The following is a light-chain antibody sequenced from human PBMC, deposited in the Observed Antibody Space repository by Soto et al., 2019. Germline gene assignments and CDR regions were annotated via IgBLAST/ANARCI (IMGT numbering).Light chain of an antibody. CDR3: QPYNNWPLT. CDR1: QGIGDT. V-gene: IGKV3-15*01. CDR2: DTS. Sequence: VMRQSRTTLSVSPGSGPTLSCRASQGIGDTLAWYQHKHGQTPRLIIYDTSTRATGVPTRFSGSRYGAEFNLTINSLQSEDFAVYYCQPYNNWPLTFGGGTKVDIK. J-gene: IGKJ4*01.